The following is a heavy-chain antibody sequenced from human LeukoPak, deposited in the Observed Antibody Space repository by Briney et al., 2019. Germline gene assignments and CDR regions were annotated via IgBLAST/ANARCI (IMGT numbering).Heavy chain of an antibody. CDR1: GIVFSNTA. J-gene: IGHJ5*02. V-gene: IGHV3-23*01. CDR3: GKDGGQYSSGPEFDP. Sequence: GGSLRLSCAASGIVFSNTAMNWARQSPGRGLEWVSAISGGGERTFYSDSVKGRFTISRDNSKNMVYLQMNSLRADDTAIYDCGKDGGQYSSGPEFDPRGQGALVTVSS. CDR2: ISGGGERT. D-gene: IGHD6-19*01.